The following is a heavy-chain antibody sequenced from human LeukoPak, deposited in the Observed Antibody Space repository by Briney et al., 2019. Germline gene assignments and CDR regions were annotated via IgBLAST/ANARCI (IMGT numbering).Heavy chain of an antibody. CDR2: FDPEDGET. V-gene: IGHV1-24*01. CDR3: AAVAATPY. Sequence: ASVKVSCKVTGYTLTELSMHWVRQAPGKGLEWMGGFDPEDGETIYAQKFQGRVTMIEDTSTDTAYMELSSLRSEDTAVYYCAAVAATPYWGQGTLVTVSS. CDR1: GYTLTELS. J-gene: IGHJ4*02. D-gene: IGHD2-15*01.